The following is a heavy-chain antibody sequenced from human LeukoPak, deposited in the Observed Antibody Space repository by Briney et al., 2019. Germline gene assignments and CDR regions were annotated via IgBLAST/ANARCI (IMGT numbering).Heavy chain of an antibody. CDR2: INSDGSST. D-gene: IGHD3-22*01. V-gene: IGHV3-74*01. CDR1: GFTFSSYW. J-gene: IGHJ6*02. CDR3: ARVGDSSGYYGYYYYYGMDV. Sequence: GGSLRLSCAASGFTFSSYWMHWVRQAPGKGLVWVSRINSDGSSTSYADSVKGRFTISRDNAKNTLYLQMNSLRAEDTAVYYCARVGDSSGYYGYYYYYGMDVWGQGTTVTVSS.